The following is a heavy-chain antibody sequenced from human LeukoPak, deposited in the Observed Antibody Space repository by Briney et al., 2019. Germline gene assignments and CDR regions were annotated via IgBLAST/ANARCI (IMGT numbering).Heavy chain of an antibody. CDR1: GGSIISYY. Sequence: SETLSLTCTVSGGSIISYYWSWIRQPAGKGLEWIGRIYTSGSTNYNPSLKSRVTMSVDTSKNQFSLKLSSVTAADTAVYYCARDGNVYYYYYYGMDVWGQGTTVTVSS. J-gene: IGHJ6*02. D-gene: IGHD1-1*01. CDR3: ARDGNVYYYYYYGMDV. CDR2: IYTSGST. V-gene: IGHV4-4*07.